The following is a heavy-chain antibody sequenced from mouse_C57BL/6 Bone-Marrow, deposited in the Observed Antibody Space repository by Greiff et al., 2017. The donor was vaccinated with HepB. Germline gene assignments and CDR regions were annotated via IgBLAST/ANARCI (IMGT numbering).Heavy chain of an antibody. CDR1: GYSITSGYY. CDR3: ASGGLLWSYWYFDV. J-gene: IGHJ1*03. CDR2: ISYDGSN. D-gene: IGHD2-1*01. Sequence: VQLQQSGPGLVKPSQSLSLTCSVTGYSITSGYYWNWIRQFPGNKLEWIGYISYDGSNNYNPSLKNRISITRDTSKNQFFLKLNSVTTEDTATYYCASGGLLWSYWYFDVWGTGTTVTVSS. V-gene: IGHV3-6*01.